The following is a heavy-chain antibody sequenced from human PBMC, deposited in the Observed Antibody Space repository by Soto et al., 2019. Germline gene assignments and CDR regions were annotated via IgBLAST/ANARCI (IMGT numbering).Heavy chain of an antibody. CDR2: IIPIFGTP. CDR3: ARDLEFRDGNISHLDF. V-gene: IGHV1-69*13. D-gene: IGHD3-10*01. Sequence: SSVKVSCKASGGTFSSHVFNWVRQAPRQGLEWMGGIIPIFGTPNYAQKFQGRVTITADESMSTVHMELNSLRSEDTAVYYCARDLEFRDGNISHLDFWGQGTLVTVSS. J-gene: IGHJ4*02. CDR1: GGTFSSHV.